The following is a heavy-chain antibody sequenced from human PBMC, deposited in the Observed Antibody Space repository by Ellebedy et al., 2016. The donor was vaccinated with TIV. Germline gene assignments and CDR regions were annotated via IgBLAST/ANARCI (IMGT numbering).Heavy chain of an antibody. V-gene: IGHV3-73*01. CDR2: IRSKANSYAT. D-gene: IGHD2-15*01. CDR1: GFTFSGSA. J-gene: IGHJ4*02. Sequence: GGSLRLXXAASGFTFSGSAMHWVRQASGKGLEWVGRIRSKANSYATAYAASVKGRFTISRDDSKNTAYLQMNSLKTEDTAVYYCTRGGSDGYWGQGTLVTVSS. CDR3: TRGGSDGY.